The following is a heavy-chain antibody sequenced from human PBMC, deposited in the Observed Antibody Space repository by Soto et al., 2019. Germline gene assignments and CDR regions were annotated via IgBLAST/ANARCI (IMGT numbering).Heavy chain of an antibody. CDR1: GYTYTDYY. J-gene: IGHJ6*02. V-gene: IGHV1-2*02. D-gene: IGHD2-2*01. Sequence: ASVKVACKASGYTYTDYYIHWVRDAPRQGRECLRWISPQTGGTSYAQKFQCRGTLSSDTSINTAYLELSRLRVDDAAVYFFARERYQVIPDGMHVWRQGTTVTVSS. CDR2: ISPQTGGT. CDR3: ARERYQVIPDGMHV.